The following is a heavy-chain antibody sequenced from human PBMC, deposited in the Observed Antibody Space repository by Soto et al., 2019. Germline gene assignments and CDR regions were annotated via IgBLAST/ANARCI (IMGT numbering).Heavy chain of an antibody. V-gene: IGHV3-30*03. CDR3: ATMGRLFDY. Sequence: QLQLVESGGGVVQPGRSLRLSCAASGFTFSDYGMHWVRQAPGTGLEWVAVISYDGSDKYYADSVKGRFTISRDNSKNRLYLQMNSLTAEDRAVYYWATMGRLFDYWGQGTLVAVSS. D-gene: IGHD3-10*01. CDR2: ISYDGSDK. J-gene: IGHJ4*02. CDR1: GFTFSDYG.